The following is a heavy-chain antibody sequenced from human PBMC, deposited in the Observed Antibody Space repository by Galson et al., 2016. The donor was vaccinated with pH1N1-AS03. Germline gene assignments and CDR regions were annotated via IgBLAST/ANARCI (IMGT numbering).Heavy chain of an antibody. CDR2: IGTSSTYI. CDR3: AKNTGSSWRLLEFFHH. V-gene: IGHV3-21*01. D-gene: IGHD1-26*01. CDR1: GFIFSAYP. J-gene: IGHJ1*01. Sequence: SLRLSCAASGFIFSAYPMNWVRQAPGKGLEWVSFIGTSSTYIYYADSVKGRFTISRDNMKKSLYLQLNSLRAEDTGIYYCAKNTGSSWRLLEFFHHWGQGTLVTVSS.